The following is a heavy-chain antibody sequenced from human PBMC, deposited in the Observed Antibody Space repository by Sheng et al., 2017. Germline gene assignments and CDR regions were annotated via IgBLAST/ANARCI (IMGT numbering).Heavy chain of an antibody. V-gene: IGHV3-23*01. CDR2: VGGSGAPT. Sequence: ESGGDLVQPGGSLRLSCTASGFTFTKYAMSWVRQAPGKGLEWVSVVGGSGAPTYYADSVKGRFTISRDNSKNTLYLQMNSLRAEDTAVYYCARDHEGRPFDDWGQGTLVTVSS. J-gene: IGHJ4*02. CDR1: GFTFTKYA. CDR3: ARDHEGRPFDD. D-gene: IGHD3-10*01.